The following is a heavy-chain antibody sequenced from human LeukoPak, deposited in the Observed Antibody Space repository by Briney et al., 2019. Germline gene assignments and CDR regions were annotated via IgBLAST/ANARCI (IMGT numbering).Heavy chain of an antibody. J-gene: IGHJ3*02. CDR3: ARSLYYYGSDSFDI. V-gene: IGHV4-59*01. CDR1: GGSLSSYY. Sequence: PSETLSLTCTVSGGSLSSYYWNWIRQPPGKGLEWIGYIYYSGSTNYNPSLKSRVTISLNTSKNQFSLRLSSVTAADTAVYYCARSLYYYGSDSFDIWGQGTMVTVSS. D-gene: IGHD3-10*01. CDR2: IYYSGST.